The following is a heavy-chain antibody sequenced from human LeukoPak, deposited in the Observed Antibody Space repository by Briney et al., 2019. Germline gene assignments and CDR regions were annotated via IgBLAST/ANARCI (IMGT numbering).Heavy chain of an antibody. CDR1: GGSISSSSYY. V-gene: IGHV4-61*02. J-gene: IGHJ5*02. D-gene: IGHD3-22*01. Sequence: SETLSLTCTVSGGSISSSSYYWSWIRQPAGKGLEWIGRIYTSGSTNYNPSLKSRVTMSVDTSKNQFSLKLSSVTAADTAVYYCARSTYYYDSSGLGRFDPWGQGTLVTVSS. CDR2: IYTSGST. CDR3: ARSTYYYDSSGLGRFDP.